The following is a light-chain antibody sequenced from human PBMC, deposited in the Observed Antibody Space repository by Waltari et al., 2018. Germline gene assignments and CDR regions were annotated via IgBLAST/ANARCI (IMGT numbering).Light chain of an antibody. CDR1: QSVLYSSNNKNY. J-gene: IGKJ1*01. CDR2: WAS. V-gene: IGKV4-1*01. CDR3: QQYYSTPRT. Sequence: MTKAPESLALSSGERATINCKSSQSVLYSSNNKNYLAWYQQKPGQPPKLLIYWASTRESGVPDRFSGSGSGTDFTLTISSLQAEDVAVYYCQQYYSTPRTFGQGTKVEIK.